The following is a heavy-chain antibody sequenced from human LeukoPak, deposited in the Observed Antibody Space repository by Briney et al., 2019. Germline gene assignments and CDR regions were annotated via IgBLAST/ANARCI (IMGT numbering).Heavy chain of an antibody. CDR1: GFTFNNYW. J-gene: IGHJ4*02. D-gene: IGHD6-19*01. CDR3: ARTAMSSSGRVDY. V-gene: IGHV3-74*01. CDR2: INSDGST. Sequence: PGGALGLSCAASGFTFNNYWVNWVRQAPGEGRVWVSRINSDGSTNYADSVKGRFTISRDNAKNTVYLQMDSLRAEDTAVYYCARTAMSSSGRVDYWGQGTLVTVSS.